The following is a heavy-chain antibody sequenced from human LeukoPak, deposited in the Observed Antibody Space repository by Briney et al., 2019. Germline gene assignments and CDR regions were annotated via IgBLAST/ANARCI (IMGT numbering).Heavy chain of an antibody. CDR2: IYHTRNT. CDR1: GYSISSDYY. CDR3: ARVDYSDSSTYPGNWYFDL. D-gene: IGHD3-22*01. V-gene: IGHV4-38-2*01. J-gene: IGHJ2*01. Sequence: PSETLSLTCAVSGYSISSDYYGGCIRQPPGKGIEWIGSIYHTRNTYYRRSLKSRIPTSVDTSNIQFSLKLRSVTAADTAVYYCARVDYSDSSTYPGNWYFDLWGRGTLVTVSS.